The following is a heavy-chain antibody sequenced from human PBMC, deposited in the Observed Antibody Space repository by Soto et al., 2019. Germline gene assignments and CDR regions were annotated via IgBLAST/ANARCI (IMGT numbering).Heavy chain of an antibody. D-gene: IGHD3-10*01. J-gene: IGHJ4*02. CDR2: IWYDGSNK. CDR1: GFTFSSYG. CDR3: ARDRFGEFNFDY. Sequence: GGSLRLSCAASGFTFSSYGMHWVRQAPGKGLEWVAVIWYDGSNKYYADSVKGRFTISRDNSKNTLYLQMNSLRAEDTAVYYCARDRFGEFNFDYWGRGTLVTVSS. V-gene: IGHV3-33*01.